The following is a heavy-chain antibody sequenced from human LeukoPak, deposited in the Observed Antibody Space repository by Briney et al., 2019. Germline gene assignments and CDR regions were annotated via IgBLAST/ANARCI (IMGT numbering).Heavy chain of an antibody. V-gene: IGHV3-23*01. CDR1: GYTVSAHY. D-gene: IGHD7-27*01. CDR3: AKDEPGDGPFDY. CDR2: ISGSGGST. J-gene: IGHJ4*02. Sequence: PGGSLRLSCAVSGYTVSAHYMSWVRQAPGKGLEWVSAISGSGGSTYYADSVKGRFTISRDNSKNTLYLQMNSLRAEDTAVYYCAKDEPGDGPFDYWGQGTLVTVSS.